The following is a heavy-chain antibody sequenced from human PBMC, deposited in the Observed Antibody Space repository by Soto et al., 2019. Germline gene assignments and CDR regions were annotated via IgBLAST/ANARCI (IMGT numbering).Heavy chain of an antibody. D-gene: IGHD2-15*01. V-gene: IGHV3-33*01. CDR3: AGPACSGGSCYSKPIDY. CDR2: IWYDGSNK. CDR1: GFTFSSYG. Sequence: GGSLRLSCAASGFTFSSYGMHWVRQAPGKGLEWVAVIWYDGSNKYYADSVKGRFTISRDNSKNTLYLQMNSLRAEDTAVYYCAGPACSGGSCYSKPIDYWGQGSLVTVSS. J-gene: IGHJ4*02.